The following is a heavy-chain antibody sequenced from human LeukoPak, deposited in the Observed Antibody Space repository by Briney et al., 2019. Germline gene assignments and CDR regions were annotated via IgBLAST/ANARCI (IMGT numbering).Heavy chain of an antibody. Sequence: GGSLRLSCAASGFTFSSYAMSWVRQAPGMGLAWVSAISGRGGSTYYADSVKGRFTISRDTSKNTLYLQMNSLRAEDTAVYYCARGRYYDNSVYYYFDYWGQGTLVTVSS. V-gene: IGHV3-23*01. J-gene: IGHJ4*02. CDR1: GFTFSSYA. D-gene: IGHD3-22*01. CDR2: ISGRGGST. CDR3: ARGRYYDNSVYYYFDY.